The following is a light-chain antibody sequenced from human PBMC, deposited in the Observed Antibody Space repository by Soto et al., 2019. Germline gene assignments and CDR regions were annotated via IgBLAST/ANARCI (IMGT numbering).Light chain of an antibody. CDR3: LAYDSSLSLYV. Sequence: QSVLTHPPSGSGAPGQRVAISCTVTSSNIGGVYDAHWYHQVPGTAPKLLIYGNNTRPAGVPDRFSGSNSGTSASLAITGLQPEDEAAYYCLAYDSSLSLYVFGTGTTLTVL. V-gene: IGLV1-40*01. J-gene: IGLJ1*01. CDR1: SSNIGGVYD. CDR2: GNN.